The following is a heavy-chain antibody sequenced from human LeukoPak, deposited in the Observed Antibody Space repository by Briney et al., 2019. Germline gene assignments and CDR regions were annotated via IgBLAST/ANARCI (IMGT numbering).Heavy chain of an antibody. Sequence: SLKVSCKASGGTFSSYAISWVRQAPGQGLEWMGGIIPIFGTANYAQKFQGRVTITTDESTSTAYMELSSLRSEYTAVYYCARAPLRYFEPHHPPFDYWGQGTLVTVSS. D-gene: IGHD3-9*01. V-gene: IGHV1-69*05. CDR3: ARAPLRYFEPHHPPFDY. CDR1: GGTFSSYA. J-gene: IGHJ4*02. CDR2: IIPIFGTA.